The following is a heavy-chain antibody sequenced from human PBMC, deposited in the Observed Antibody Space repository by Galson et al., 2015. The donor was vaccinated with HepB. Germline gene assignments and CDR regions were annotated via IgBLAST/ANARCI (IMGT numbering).Heavy chain of an antibody. D-gene: IGHD4/OR15-4a*01. CDR1: GFMFDTYA. CDR3: AREERRGANYYLDS. V-gene: IGHV3-30*14. J-gene: IGHJ5*02. CDR2: VSYDESQK. Sequence: SLRLSCAASGFMFDTYAMHWVRQAPGKGLEWVATVSYDESQKYYADSVKGRFTISRDNSKNTLFLQMKNLRPDDTAVYYCAREERRGANYYLDSWGQGTLVTVSS.